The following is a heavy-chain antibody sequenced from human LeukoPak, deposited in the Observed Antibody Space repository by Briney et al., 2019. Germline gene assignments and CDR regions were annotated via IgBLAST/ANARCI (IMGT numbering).Heavy chain of an antibody. CDR2: ISGSSSYI. D-gene: IGHD3-16*02. CDR3: ARVSAGVIGMKDVFDI. J-gene: IGHJ3*02. CDR1: GFIFSIYS. Sequence: PGGSLRLSCAASGFIFSIYSINWVRQAPGKGLEWVSSISGSSSYIYYADSVKGRFTISRHNAKNSLYLQMNSLRAEDTAVYYCARVSAGVIGMKDVFDIWGQGTMVTVSS. V-gene: IGHV3-21*01.